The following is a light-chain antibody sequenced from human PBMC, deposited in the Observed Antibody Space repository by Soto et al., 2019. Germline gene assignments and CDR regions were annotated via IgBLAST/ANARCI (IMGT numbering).Light chain of an antibody. Sequence: EILLTQSPGTLSWAPGERATLSCRASQSLSNKIYLAWYQQNPAQAPRLVIYGASRSATGIPKRFSGRGPGTHFTLTISRLEPEDFEVYYCQQYGNYTQTFGQGAKV. J-gene: IGKJ1*01. CDR1: QSLSNKIY. CDR2: GAS. V-gene: IGKV3-20*01. CDR3: QQYGNYTQT.